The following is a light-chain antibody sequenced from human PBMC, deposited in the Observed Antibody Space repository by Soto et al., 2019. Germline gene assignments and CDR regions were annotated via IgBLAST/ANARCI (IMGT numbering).Light chain of an antibody. Sequence: EIVLTQSPATLSLSPGEGATLSCRASQSVTSSLVWYQQKPGQAPRLLIYDASNRATGIPARFSGSGSGTDFTLNISSLEPEDSAVYFCQHRSTWPRTFGGGTKVELK. V-gene: IGKV3-11*01. J-gene: IGKJ4*01. CDR2: DAS. CDR3: QHRSTWPRT. CDR1: QSVTSS.